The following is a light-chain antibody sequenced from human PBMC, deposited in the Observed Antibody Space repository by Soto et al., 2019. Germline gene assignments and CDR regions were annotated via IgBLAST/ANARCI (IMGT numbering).Light chain of an antibody. CDR1: QSLLHSNGYNY. V-gene: IGKV2-28*01. J-gene: IGKJ4*01. Sequence: DIVMTQSPLSLPVTPGEPASISCRSSQSLLHSNGYNYLDWYLQKPGQSPQLLIYLGSNRASGVPDRFSGSGSGTDFTLKISRVEAEDVGVYYCMQALQTPLTFGGENKVEIK. CDR3: MQALQTPLT. CDR2: LGS.